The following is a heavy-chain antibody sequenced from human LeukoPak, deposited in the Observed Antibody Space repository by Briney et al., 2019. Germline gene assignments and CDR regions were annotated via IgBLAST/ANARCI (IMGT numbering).Heavy chain of an antibody. D-gene: IGHD3-22*01. J-gene: IGHJ4*02. Sequence: ASVKVSCKASGYTFTGYYMHWVRQAPGQGLEWMGRINPNSGGTNCAQKFQGRVTMTRDTSISTAYMELSRLRSDDTAVYYCASPLNYYDSSGETLDYWGQGTLVTVSS. V-gene: IGHV1-2*06. CDR2: INPNSGGT. CDR1: GYTFTGYY. CDR3: ASPLNYYDSSGETLDY.